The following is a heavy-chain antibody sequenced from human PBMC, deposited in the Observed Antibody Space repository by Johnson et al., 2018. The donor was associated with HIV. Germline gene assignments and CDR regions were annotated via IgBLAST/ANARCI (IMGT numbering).Heavy chain of an antibody. CDR3: AKGGVGRDGNRDAFDI. J-gene: IGHJ3*02. V-gene: IGHV3-30*02. CDR2: IRYDGSNK. Sequence: QVQLVESGGGVVQPGRSLRLSCAASGFTFSSYGMHWVRQAAGKGLEWVAFIRYDGSNKYYAESVKGRFTISRDNPKNTLYLQMNSLRREDTAVYYCAKGGVGRDGNRDAFDIWGQGTMVTVSS. CDR1: GFTFSSYG. D-gene: IGHD5-24*01.